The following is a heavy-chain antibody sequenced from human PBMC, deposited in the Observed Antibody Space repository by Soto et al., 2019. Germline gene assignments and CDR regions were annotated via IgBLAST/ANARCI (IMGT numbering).Heavy chain of an antibody. Sequence: ASVKVSCKASGYTFISYGISWVRQAPGQGLEWMGWISAYNGNTNYAQKLQGRVTMTTDTSTSTAYMELRSLRSDDTAVYYCARIGANLDLQVWNWFDPWGQGTLVTVSS. CDR3: ARIGANLDLQVWNWFDP. CDR1: GYTFISYG. D-gene: IGHD3-10*01. CDR2: ISAYNGNT. V-gene: IGHV1-18*01. J-gene: IGHJ5*02.